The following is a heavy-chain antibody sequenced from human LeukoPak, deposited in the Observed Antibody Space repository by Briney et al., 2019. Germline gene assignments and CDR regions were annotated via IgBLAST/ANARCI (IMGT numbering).Heavy chain of an antibody. CDR3: TTALY. V-gene: IGHV3-15*01. Sequence: GGSLRLSWAAAGFTLSNAWMSWVRQAPGKGLEWVGRIKSKTEGGTTDYAAPVKGRFTISRDDSKNTLYLQMNSLKTEDTAVYSCTTALYWGQGTLVTVSS. CDR2: IKSKTEGGTT. CDR1: GFTLSNAW. J-gene: IGHJ4*02.